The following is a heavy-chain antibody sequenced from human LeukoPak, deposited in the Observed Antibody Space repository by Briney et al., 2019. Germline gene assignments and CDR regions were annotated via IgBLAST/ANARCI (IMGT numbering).Heavy chain of an antibody. V-gene: IGHV4-61*01. CDR1: GGSVSSGSYY. CDR3: ARYRGSWYLYYGMDV. D-gene: IGHD6-13*01. Sequence: SETLSLTCTVSGGSVSSGSYYWSWLRQPPGKGLEWIGYIYYSGSTNYNPSLKSRVTISVDTSKNQFSLKLSSVTAADTAVYYCARYRGSWYLYYGMDVWGQGTTVTVSS. CDR2: IYYSGST. J-gene: IGHJ6*02.